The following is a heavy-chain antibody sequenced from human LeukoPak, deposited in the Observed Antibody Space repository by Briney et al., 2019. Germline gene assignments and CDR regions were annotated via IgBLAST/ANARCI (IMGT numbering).Heavy chain of an antibody. V-gene: IGHV3-23*01. CDR3: AKGGSTSLPFQH. CDR2: ISGSGGTT. D-gene: IGHD2-2*01. Sequence: PGGSLRLSCAASGFTLSSCAMSWVRQAPGKGLEWVSVISGSGGTTYYADSVKGRFTISRDNSKNTLYLQMNSLRAEDTAVYYCAKGGSTSLPFQHWGQGTLVTVSS. J-gene: IGHJ1*01. CDR1: GFTLSSCA.